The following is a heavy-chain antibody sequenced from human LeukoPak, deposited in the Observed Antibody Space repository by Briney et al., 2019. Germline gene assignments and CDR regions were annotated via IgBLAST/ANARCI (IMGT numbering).Heavy chain of an antibody. CDR1: GGSISSYY. V-gene: IGHV4-4*07. Sequence: SETLSLTCTVSGGSISSYYWSWIRQPAGKGLEWIGCIYTSGSTNYNPSLKSRVTMSVDTSKNQFSLKLSSVTAADTAVYYCARDSDYGDYVDYFDYWGQGTLVTVSS. J-gene: IGHJ4*02. D-gene: IGHD4-17*01. CDR2: IYTSGST. CDR3: ARDSDYGDYVDYFDY.